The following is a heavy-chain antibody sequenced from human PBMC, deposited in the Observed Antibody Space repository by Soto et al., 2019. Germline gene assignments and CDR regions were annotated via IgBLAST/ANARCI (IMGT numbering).Heavy chain of an antibody. CDR2: ISAYNGNT. J-gene: IGHJ6*02. CDR1: GYTFTSYG. CDR3: ARDFIAAAGTSTIVPYYYYYGMDV. Sequence: QVQLVQSGTEVKKPGASVKVSCKASGYTFTSYGISWVRQAPGQGLEWMGWISAYNGNTNYAQKLQGRVTMTTDTSTSTAYVELRSLSSDDTAVYYCARDFIAAAGTSTIVPYYYYYGMDVWGQGTTVTVSS. V-gene: IGHV1-18*01. D-gene: IGHD6-13*01.